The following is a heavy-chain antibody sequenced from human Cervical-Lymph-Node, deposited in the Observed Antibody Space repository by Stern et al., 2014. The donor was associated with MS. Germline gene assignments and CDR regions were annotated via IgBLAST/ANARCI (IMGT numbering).Heavy chain of an antibody. CDR1: GGTFSSYT. D-gene: IGHD2-21*01. CDR3: ARVPLVVLVPTRGDAFDI. Sequence: QVQLVQSGAEVRKPGSSVRVSCKTSGGTFSSYTISWVRQVPGQGLEWMGRIIPMYDIANYAQKFQGRVTITADKSTSTAYMELSSLRYEDTAVYYCARVPLVVLVPTRGDAFDIWGQGTMVTVSS. V-gene: IGHV1-69*09. CDR2: IIPMYDIA. J-gene: IGHJ3*02.